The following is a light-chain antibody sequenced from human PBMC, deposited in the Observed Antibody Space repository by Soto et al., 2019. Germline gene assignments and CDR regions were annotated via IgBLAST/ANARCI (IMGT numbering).Light chain of an antibody. Sequence: DIQMTHSPSTLSEVVGYRVTITYRALQSICRWLAWYQQKPGKAPKLLIYDASSLESGVPSRFSGSGSGTEFTLTISSLQPDDFATYYCQQYNTYSPERTFGQGTKVDIK. V-gene: IGKV1-5*01. CDR1: QSICRW. CDR2: DAS. CDR3: QQYNTYSPERT. J-gene: IGKJ1*01.